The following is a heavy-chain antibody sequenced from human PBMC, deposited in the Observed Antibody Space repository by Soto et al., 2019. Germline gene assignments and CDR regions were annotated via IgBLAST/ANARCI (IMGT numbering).Heavy chain of an antibody. CDR2: IGTHADTT. CDR3: ARPYVEVAVNDAFDI. J-gene: IGHJ3*02. CDR1: GFTFSTYA. D-gene: IGHD3-16*01. V-gene: IGHV3-23*01. Sequence: EVQLLESGGGLVQPGGSLRLSCAASGFTFSTYALTWVRQAPGKGLEWVSSIGTHADTTYYVDSVKGRFSISGDNSKNTVYLQMSSLSAEDTAVYYCARPYVEVAVNDAFDIWGRGIMVTVSS.